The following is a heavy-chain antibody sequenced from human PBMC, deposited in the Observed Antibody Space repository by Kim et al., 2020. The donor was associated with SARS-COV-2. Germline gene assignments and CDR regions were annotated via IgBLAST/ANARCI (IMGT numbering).Heavy chain of an antibody. J-gene: IGHJ4*02. CDR2: ISSSSSTI. CDR3: ARDRRDSSSWAPGDY. Sequence: GGSLRLSCAASGFTFSSYSMNWVRQAPGKGLEWVSYISSSSSTIYYADSVKGRFTISRDNAKNSLYLQMNSLRDEDTAVYYCARDRRDSSSWAPGDYWGQGTLVTVSS. CDR1: GFTFSSYS. V-gene: IGHV3-48*02. D-gene: IGHD6-13*01.